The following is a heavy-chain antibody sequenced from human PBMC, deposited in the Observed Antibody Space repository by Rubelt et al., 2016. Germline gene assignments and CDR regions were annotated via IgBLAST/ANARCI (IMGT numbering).Heavy chain of an antibody. CDR2: LSPSGST. CDR1: GGSFSIYY. Sequence: QVQLQQWGAGLLKPSETLSLTCAVYGGSFSIYYWSWIRKPQGKGPEWVGELSPSGSTNYNQSLKSRVTISVDTSKNPFSLRLISATAAETAVYYCASSRFSDLFRAFDIWGQGTMVTVSS. J-gene: IGHJ3*02. CDR3: ASSRFSDLFRAFDI. V-gene: IGHV4-34*01. D-gene: IGHD2-21*01.